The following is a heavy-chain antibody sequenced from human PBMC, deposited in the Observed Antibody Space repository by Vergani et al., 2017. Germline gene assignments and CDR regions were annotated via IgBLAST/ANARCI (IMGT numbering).Heavy chain of an antibody. Sequence: QVQLVQSGAEVKKPGASVTVSCKASGYTFTSYGIRWVRQAPGQGLEWMGWISAYNGNTNYAQKLQGRVTMTTDTSTSTAYMELRSLRSDDTAVYYCARDRVACGGDCPLDYWGQGTLVTVSS. CDR2: ISAYNGNT. D-gene: IGHD2-21*02. CDR1: GYTFTSYG. V-gene: IGHV1-18*01. CDR3: ARDRVACGGDCPLDY. J-gene: IGHJ4*02.